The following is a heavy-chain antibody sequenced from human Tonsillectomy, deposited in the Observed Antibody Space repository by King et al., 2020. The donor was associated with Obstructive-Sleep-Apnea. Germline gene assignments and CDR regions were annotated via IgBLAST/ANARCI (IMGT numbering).Heavy chain of an antibody. J-gene: IGHJ4*02. Sequence: QLVQSGAEVQKPGASGKVSCKALGYIFIGYYMHWVRQALGQGLEWMGWINPNSGGKNYAQKFQGRGTMTRDTSFSTAYMDLGRLRSDDTAVYYCARGRDYWGQGTLVTVSS. CDR2: INPNSGGK. CDR1: GYIFIGYY. V-gene: IGHV1-2*02. CDR3: ARGRDY.